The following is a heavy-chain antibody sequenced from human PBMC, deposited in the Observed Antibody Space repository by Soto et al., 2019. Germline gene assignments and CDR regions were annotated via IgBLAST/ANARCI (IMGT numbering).Heavy chain of an antibody. CDR2: IYYSGSS. J-gene: IGHJ4*02. CDR1: GGSVNSGFYY. CDR3: ARGLVGQLGRRGHFEY. V-gene: IGHV4-61*01. Sequence: QLLESGPGLVKPSETLSLTCTVSGGSVNSGFYYWSWIRQPPGKGLDWIGYIYYSGSSNYTPSLKSRFTISVDTSKNQFSLKLSSVTAADTAVYYCARGLVGQLGRRGHFEYWGQGTLVTVSS. D-gene: IGHD1-1*01.